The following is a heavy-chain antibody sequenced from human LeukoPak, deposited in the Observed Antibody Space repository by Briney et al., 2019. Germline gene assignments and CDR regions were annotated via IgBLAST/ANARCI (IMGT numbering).Heavy chain of an antibody. V-gene: IGHV4-59*01. CDR3: AREAPRAAAATLYSGMDV. D-gene: IGHD6-13*01. CDR1: GGSISSYY. J-gene: IGHJ6*02. Sequence: SGTLSLTCTVSGGSISSYYWSWIRQPPGKGLEWIGYIYYSGSTNYNPSLKSRVTISVDTSKNQFSLKLSSVTAADTAVYYCAREAPRAAAATLYSGMDVWGQGTTVTVSS. CDR2: IYYSGST.